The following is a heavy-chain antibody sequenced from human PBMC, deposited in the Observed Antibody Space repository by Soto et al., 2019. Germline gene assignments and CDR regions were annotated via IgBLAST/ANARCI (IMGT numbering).Heavy chain of an antibody. V-gene: IGHV4-31*03. Sequence: TLSLTCTVSGGSLHDVGHFWTWLRQRPGSGLEWVGYSSYGGATYYSPSLQSRVSISVDTSKNQFSLTLNSVTAADTATYYCATDPGGPPIHRFESWGHGTLVTVSS. D-gene: IGHD3-10*01. J-gene: IGHJ5*01. CDR1: GGSLHDVGHF. CDR3: ATDPGGPPIHRFES. CDR2: SSYGGAT.